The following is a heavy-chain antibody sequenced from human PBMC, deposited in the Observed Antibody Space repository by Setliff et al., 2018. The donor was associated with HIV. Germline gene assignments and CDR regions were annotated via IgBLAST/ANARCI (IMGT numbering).Heavy chain of an antibody. D-gene: IGHD6-13*01. CDR3: ARNPRPIAAAGFDLDY. CDR1: GFTFSSYS. J-gene: IGHJ4*02. V-gene: IGHV3-48*04. Sequence: GGSLRLSCAAPGFTFSSYSMNWVRQAPGKGLEWVSYISSSSSTIYYADSVKGRFAISRDNAKNSIHLQMNSLRAEDTAVYYCARNPRPIAAAGFDLDYWGQGTMVTVSS. CDR2: ISSSSSTI.